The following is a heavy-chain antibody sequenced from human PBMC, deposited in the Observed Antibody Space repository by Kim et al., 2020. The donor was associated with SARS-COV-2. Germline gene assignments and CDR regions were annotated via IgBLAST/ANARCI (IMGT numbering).Heavy chain of an antibody. D-gene: IGHD2-2*01. Sequence: ASVKVSCKASGYTFTSYDINWVRQATGQGLEWMGWMNPNSGNTGYAQKFQGRVTMTRNTSISTAYMELSSLRSEDTAVYYCARGYGVPAAIFYYYYYMDVWGKGTTVTVSS. CDR3: ARGYGVPAAIFYYYYYMDV. CDR1: GYTFTSYD. V-gene: IGHV1-8*01. J-gene: IGHJ6*03. CDR2: MNPNSGNT.